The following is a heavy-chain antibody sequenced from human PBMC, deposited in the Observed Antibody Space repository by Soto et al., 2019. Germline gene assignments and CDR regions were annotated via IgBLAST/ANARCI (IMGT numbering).Heavy chain of an antibody. Sequence: SETLSLTCTVSGGSISSGDYFWGWIRQPPGKGLEWIGSVYFGGDTYYSPSLRSRVLISADTSKTHFSLKLNSVTAADTAVYYCARHSSSRYYSGSGLNGMGVWGQGTTVTVSS. V-gene: IGHV4-39*01. CDR3: ARHSSSRYYSGSGLNGMGV. CDR2: VYFGGDT. CDR1: GGSISSGDYF. D-gene: IGHD3-10*01. J-gene: IGHJ6*02.